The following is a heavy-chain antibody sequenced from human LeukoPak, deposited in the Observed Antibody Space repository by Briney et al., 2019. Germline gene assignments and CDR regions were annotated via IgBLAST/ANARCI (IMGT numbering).Heavy chain of an antibody. D-gene: IGHD6-19*01. V-gene: IGHV4-59*01. J-gene: IGHJ4*02. CDR3: ARAYRSAWTDPFDY. CDR1: GGSFSGYY. CDR2: IYYSGST. Sequence: SETLSLTCAVYGGSFSGYYWSWIRQPPGKGLEWIGYIYYSGSTNYNPSLKSRVTLSVDTSKNQFSLKLSSVTAADTAVYYCARAYRSAWTDPFDYWGQGSLVTVSS.